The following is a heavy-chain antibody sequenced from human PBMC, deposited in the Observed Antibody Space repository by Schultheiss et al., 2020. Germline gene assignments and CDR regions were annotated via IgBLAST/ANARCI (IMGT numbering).Heavy chain of an antibody. D-gene: IGHD3-3*01. J-gene: IGHJ6*02. CDR3: AKDQDRFLEWLLGYGMDV. CDR2: ISGSGGST. CDR1: GFTFSSYA. Sequence: GGSLRLSCAASGFTFSSYAMSWVRQAPGKGLEWVSAISGSGGSTYYADSVKGRFTISRDNSKNTLYLQVNSLRAEDTAVYYCAKDQDRFLEWLLGYGMDVWGQGTTVTVSS. V-gene: IGHV3-23*01.